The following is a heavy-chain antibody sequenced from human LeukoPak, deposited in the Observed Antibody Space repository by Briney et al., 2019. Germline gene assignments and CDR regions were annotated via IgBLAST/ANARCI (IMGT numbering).Heavy chain of an antibody. V-gene: IGHV3-49*04. CDR3: TPASGWYSFDY. J-gene: IGHJ4*02. Sequence: GRSLRLSCTASGFTFGDYAMSWVRQAPGKGLEWVGFIRSKAYGGTTEYAASVKGRFTISRDDSKSIAYLQMNSLKTEDTAVYYCTPASGWYSFDYWGQGTLVTVSS. CDR2: IRSKAYGGTT. D-gene: IGHD6-19*01. CDR1: GFTFGDYA.